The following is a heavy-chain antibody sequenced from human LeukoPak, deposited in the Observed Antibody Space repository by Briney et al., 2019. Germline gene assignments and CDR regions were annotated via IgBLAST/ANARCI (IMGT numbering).Heavy chain of an antibody. CDR1: GFNFDDYG. CDR3: ARGPLQTIPTSKIVVYYYPFDY. V-gene: IGHV3-20*04. Sequence: GGSLRLSCAASGFNFDDYGMSWVRQAPGKGLEWVSGINWNGGGTGYADSVKGRFAISRENAKNSLYLQMNSLKAEDTALYYCARGPLQTIPTSKIVVYYYPFDYWGQGTLVTVSS. J-gene: IGHJ4*02. CDR2: INWNGGGT. D-gene: IGHD3-22*01.